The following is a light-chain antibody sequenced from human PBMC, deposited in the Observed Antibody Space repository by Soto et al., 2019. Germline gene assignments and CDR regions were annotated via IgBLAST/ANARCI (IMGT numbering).Light chain of an antibody. CDR2: GAS. CDR1: QDISNF. V-gene: IGKV1-27*01. Sequence: DIQMTQSPSSLSASVGDRVTITCRASQDISNFLAWYQQKPGKVPKLLIYGASTLRSEVPSRFSGSGSGTHFTLTITSLQPEEVATYYCQKYNSAPPLTFGGGTKVGIK. J-gene: IGKJ4*01. CDR3: QKYNSAPPLT.